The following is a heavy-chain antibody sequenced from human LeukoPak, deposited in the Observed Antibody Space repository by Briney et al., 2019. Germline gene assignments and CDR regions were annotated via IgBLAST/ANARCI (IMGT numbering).Heavy chain of an antibody. CDR3: ASGRWSDYLDY. J-gene: IGHJ4*02. CDR1: GFTFSSYW. D-gene: IGHD3-3*01. CDR2: IKSDGSST. Sequence: PGGSLRLSCAVSGFTFSSYWMHWVRQTPGKGLVWVSRIKSDGSSTSHADSVKGRFTISRDNAKNTLYLQMNSLRGEDTAVYYCASGRWSDYLDYWGQGTLVTDSS. V-gene: IGHV3-74*01.